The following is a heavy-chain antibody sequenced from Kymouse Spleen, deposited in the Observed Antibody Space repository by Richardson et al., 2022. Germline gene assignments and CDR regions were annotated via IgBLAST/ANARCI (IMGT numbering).Heavy chain of an antibody. CDR2: ISSSSSYI. CDR1: GFTFSSYS. V-gene: IGHV3-21*03. J-gene: IGHJ4*02. D-gene: IGHD2-2*02. CDR3: ARDLVVPAATVTPFDY. Sequence: EVQLVESGGGLVKPGGSLRLSCAASGFTFSSYSMNWVRQAPGKGLEWVSSISSSSSYIYYADSVKGRFTISRDNAKNSLYLQMNSLRAEDTAVYYCARDLVVPAATVTPFDYWGQGTLVTVSS.